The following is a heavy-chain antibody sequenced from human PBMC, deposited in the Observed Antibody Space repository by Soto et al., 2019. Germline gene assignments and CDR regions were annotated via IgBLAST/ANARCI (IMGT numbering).Heavy chain of an antibody. CDR2: TYYSGST. V-gene: IGHV4-39*01. D-gene: IGHD4-17*01. Sequence: QLQLQESGAGVVKPSETLALTCTVSGGSISSNSYYWGWMRQPPGKGREWIGSTYYSGSTYYNPYATSRVAISVATCNNQFSLKLSSMTAADTAVYYCAGLIADYTVTTVTYWGQGTLVTVSS. J-gene: IGHJ4*02. CDR3: AGLIADYTVTTVTY. CDR1: GGSISSNSYY.